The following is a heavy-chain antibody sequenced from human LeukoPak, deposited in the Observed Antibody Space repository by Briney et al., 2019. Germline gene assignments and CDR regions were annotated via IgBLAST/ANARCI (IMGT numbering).Heavy chain of an antibody. CDR2: INSDGSST. CDR3: VQYYDILTGYWS. J-gene: IGHJ4*02. V-gene: IGHV3-74*01. Sequence: GGSLRLSCAASGFTFSSYWMHWVRQAPGKGRVWVSRINSDGSSTSYADSVKGRFTISRDNAKNTLYLQMNSLRAEDTAVYYCVQYYDILTGYWSWGQGTLVTVSS. D-gene: IGHD3-9*01. CDR1: GFTFSSYW.